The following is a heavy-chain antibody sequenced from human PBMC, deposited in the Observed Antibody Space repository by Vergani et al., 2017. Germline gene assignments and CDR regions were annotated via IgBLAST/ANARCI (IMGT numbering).Heavy chain of an antibody. Sequence: VQLQESGPGLVKPSQTLSLTCTVSGGSISSGGYYWSWIRQHPGKGLEWVSGISWNSGSIGYADSVKGRFTISRDNAKNSLYLQMNSLRAEDTALYYCAKDHYDFWSGYPNLSPFDLWGRGTLVTVSS. J-gene: IGHJ2*01. D-gene: IGHD3-3*01. CDR2: ISWNSGSI. CDR1: GGSISSGGYY. CDR3: AKDHYDFWSGYPNLSPFDL. V-gene: IGHV3-9*01.